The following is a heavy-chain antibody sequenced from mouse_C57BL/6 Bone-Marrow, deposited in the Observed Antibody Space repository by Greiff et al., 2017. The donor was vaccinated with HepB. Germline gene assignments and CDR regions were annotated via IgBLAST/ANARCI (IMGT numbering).Heavy chain of an antibody. CDR1: GYTFTSYG. Sequence: QVQLQQSGAELARPGASVKLSCKASGYTFTSYGISWVKQRTGQGLEWIGEIYPRSGNTYYNEKFKGKATLTADKSSSTAYMELRSLTSEDSAVYFCARGTTVVATDWYFDVWGKGTTVTVSS. D-gene: IGHD1-1*01. CDR2: IYPRSGNT. J-gene: IGHJ1*03. V-gene: IGHV1-81*01. CDR3: ARGTTVVATDWYFDV.